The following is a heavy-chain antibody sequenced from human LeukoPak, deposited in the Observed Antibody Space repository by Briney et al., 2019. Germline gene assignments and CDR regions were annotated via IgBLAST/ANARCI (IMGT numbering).Heavy chain of an antibody. J-gene: IGHJ6*03. CDR3: ARVLGSGWYLYYYYYMDV. CDR1: GDSISTSNSY. V-gene: IGHV4-39*07. D-gene: IGHD6-19*01. Sequence: SETLSLTCTVSGDSISTSNSYWGWIRQPPGKGLEWIGSIYYSGNTYYNASLKSRVTISVDTSKNQFSLKLTSVTAADTAVYYCARVLGSGWYLYYYYYMDVWGKGTTVTVSS. CDR2: IYYSGNT.